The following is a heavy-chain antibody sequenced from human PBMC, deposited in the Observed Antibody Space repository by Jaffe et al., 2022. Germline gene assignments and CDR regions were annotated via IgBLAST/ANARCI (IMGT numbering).Heavy chain of an antibody. Sequence: QVQLVQSGAEVKKPGASVKVSCKASGYTFTGYYMHWVRQAPGQGLEWMGWINPNSGGTNYAQKFQGRVTMTRDTSISTAYMELSRLRSDDTAVYYCARDSSVVVAATLAFDIWGQGTMVTVSS. J-gene: IGHJ3*02. CDR2: INPNSGGT. D-gene: IGHD2-15*01. CDR3: ARDSSVVVAATLAFDI. CDR1: GYTFTGYY. V-gene: IGHV1-2*02.